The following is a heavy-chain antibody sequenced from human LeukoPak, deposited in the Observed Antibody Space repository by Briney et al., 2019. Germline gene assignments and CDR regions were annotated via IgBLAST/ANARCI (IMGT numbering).Heavy chain of an antibody. J-gene: IGHJ4*02. D-gene: IGHD3-3*01. CDR2: ISSSSSYI. CDR1: GFNFSDYY. V-gene: IGHV3-21*01. Sequence: GGSLRLSCAAAGFNFSDYYMSWVRQAPGKGLEWVSSISSSSSYIYYADSVKGRFTISRDNAKNSLYLQMNSLRAEDTAVYYCAREASSALRFLEWLPEIDFDYWGQGTLVTVSS. CDR3: AREASSALRFLEWLPEIDFDY.